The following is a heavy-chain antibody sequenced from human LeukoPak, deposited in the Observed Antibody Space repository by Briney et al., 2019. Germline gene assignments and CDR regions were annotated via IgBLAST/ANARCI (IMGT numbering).Heavy chain of an antibody. J-gene: IGHJ6*03. CDR1: GYTFTSYD. D-gene: IGHD6-13*01. Sequence: ASVKVSCKASGYTFTSYDINWVRQATGQGLEWMGWMNPNSGNTGYAQKFQGRVTMTRNTSISTAYIELSSLRSEDTAVYYCARTPGIAAAGTTWFLGATEASYYYYYMDVWGKGTTVTVSS. CDR3: ARTPGIAAAGTTWFLGATEASYYYYYMDV. CDR2: MNPNSGNT. V-gene: IGHV1-8*01.